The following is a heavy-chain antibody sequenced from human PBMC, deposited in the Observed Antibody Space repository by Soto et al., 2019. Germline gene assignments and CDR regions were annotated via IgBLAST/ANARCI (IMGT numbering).Heavy chain of an antibody. CDR3: ARVRWYTPRYFDY. D-gene: IGHD6-13*01. V-gene: IGHV4-59*01. Sequence: SETLSLTCTVSGGSISSYYWSWIRQPPGKGLEWIGYIYYSGSTNYNPSLKSRVTISVDTSKNQFSLKLSSVTAADTAVYYCARVRWYTPRYFDYWGQRTRVTVSS. CDR1: GGSISSYY. J-gene: IGHJ4*02. CDR2: IYYSGST.